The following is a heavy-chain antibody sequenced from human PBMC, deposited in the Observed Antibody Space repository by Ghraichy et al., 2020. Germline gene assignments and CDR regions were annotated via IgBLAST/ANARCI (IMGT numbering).Heavy chain of an antibody. V-gene: IGHV3-23*01. Sequence: GESLNISCAASGFTFSSSAMSWVRQAPGKGLEWVSTISGSGGSTYYADSVKGRFTISRDNSKNMLYLQMNSLRAEDTAVYYCARKLGYGSGSYLGDHPYYGYWGQGTLVTVAS. CDR3: ARKLGYGSGSYLGDHPYYGY. CDR1: GFTFSSSA. J-gene: IGHJ4*02. CDR2: ISGSGGST. D-gene: IGHD3-10*01.